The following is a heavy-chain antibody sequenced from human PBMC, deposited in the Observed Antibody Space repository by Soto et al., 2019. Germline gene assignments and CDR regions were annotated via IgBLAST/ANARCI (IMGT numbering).Heavy chain of an antibody. Sequence: EVQLLESGGGLVQPGGSLRLSCVASGFPFITYEMTWVRQAPGKGLEWVSFISACGGRTYYADSVKGRFSISRDNFRTTLFLQMNSLRGEDTALYYCAKGGHADYWGQGTLVTVSS. V-gene: IGHV3-23*01. CDR2: ISACGGRT. CDR3: AKGGHADY. CDR1: GFPFITYE. J-gene: IGHJ4*02. D-gene: IGHD3-16*01.